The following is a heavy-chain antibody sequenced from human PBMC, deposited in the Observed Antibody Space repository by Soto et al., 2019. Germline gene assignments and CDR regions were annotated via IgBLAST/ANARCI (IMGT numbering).Heavy chain of an antibody. V-gene: IGHV1-2*02. J-gene: IGHJ5*02. CDR1: EYSFTGHY. D-gene: IGHD3-22*01. CDR2: IDPKSGDT. Sequence: QIQLIQSGAEVKKPGASVTVSCKASEYSFTGHYLHWVRQAPGQGLEWMGWIDPKSGDTKYAQKYRDRVTMTSDTSSSTAYLDLSSLRPDDTAVYYCARDYCKSGYDYFDPWGQGTQVTVST. CDR3: ARDYCKSGYDYFDP.